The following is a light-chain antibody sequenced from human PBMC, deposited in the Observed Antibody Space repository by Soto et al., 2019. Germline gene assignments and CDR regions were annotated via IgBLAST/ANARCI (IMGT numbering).Light chain of an antibody. Sequence: DVVMTQSPLSLPVTLGQPASISCRSSQSLVHSDGSSYLNWFQQRPGQSPRRLIYQVSNRDSGVPDRFSGSGSGTDFTLKISRVEAEDVGVYYCVQATHWPYTFGQGTKLEI. CDR1: QSLVHSDGSSY. J-gene: IGKJ2*01. V-gene: IGKV2-30*02. CDR3: VQATHWPYT. CDR2: QVS.